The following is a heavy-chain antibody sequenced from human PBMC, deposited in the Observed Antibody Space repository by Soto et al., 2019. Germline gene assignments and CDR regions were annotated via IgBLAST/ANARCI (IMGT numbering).Heavy chain of an antibody. Sequence: QVQLVESGGGVVQPGTSLRLSCAASGFTFSTYAMYWVRQAPGRGLEWVAVISDDGNTKYYADSVKGRFTISRDNSRNTLYLQIYSRRAEDAAVYYCASSYFYDSGGYYPFDYGGQGTRVTVSS. CDR1: GFTFSTYA. D-gene: IGHD3-22*01. V-gene: IGHV3-30-3*01. CDR3: ASSYFYDSGGYYPFDY. CDR2: ISDDGNTK. J-gene: IGHJ4*02.